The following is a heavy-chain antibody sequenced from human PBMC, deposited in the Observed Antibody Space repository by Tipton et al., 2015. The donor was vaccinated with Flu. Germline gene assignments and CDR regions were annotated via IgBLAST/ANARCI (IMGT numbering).Heavy chain of an antibody. CDR1: GFTFSSYS. J-gene: IGHJ4*02. V-gene: IGHV3-48*04. CDR2: ISSSSSTI. Sequence: SLRLSCAASGFTFSSYSMNWVRQAPGKGLEWVSYISSSSSTIYYADSVKGRFTISRDNAKNSLYLQMNSLRAEDTAVYYCARDRWAAAGTPYDYWGQGTLVTVSS. CDR3: ARDRWAAAGTPYDY. D-gene: IGHD6-13*01.